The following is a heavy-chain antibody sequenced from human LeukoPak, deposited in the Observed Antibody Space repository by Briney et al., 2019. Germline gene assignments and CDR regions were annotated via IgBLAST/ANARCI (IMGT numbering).Heavy chain of an antibody. V-gene: IGHV1-18*01. CDR1: GYTFTSYG. Sequence: GASVKVSCKASGYTFTSYGISWVRQAPGQGLEWMGWISAYNGNTNYAQKLQGRVTMTTDTSTSTAYMELRSLRSDDTAVYYCARDPMWAATAEYFQHWGQGTLVTVSS. CDR3: ARDPMWAATAEYFQH. J-gene: IGHJ1*01. D-gene: IGHD1-26*01. CDR2: ISAYNGNT.